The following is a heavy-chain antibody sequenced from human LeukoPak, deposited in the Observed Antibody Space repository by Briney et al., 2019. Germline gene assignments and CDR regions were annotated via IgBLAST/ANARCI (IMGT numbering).Heavy chain of an antibody. CDR1: GFTFSSYW. D-gene: IGHD3-22*01. CDR2: IKQDGSEK. CDR3: ARDVVVINYYFDY. Sequence: GGSLRLSCAASGFTFSSYWMSWVRQAPGKELEWVANIKQDGSEKYYVDSVKGRFTISRDNAKNSLYLQMNSLRAEDTAVYYCARDVVVINYYFDYWGQGTLVTVSS. V-gene: IGHV3-7*01. J-gene: IGHJ4*02.